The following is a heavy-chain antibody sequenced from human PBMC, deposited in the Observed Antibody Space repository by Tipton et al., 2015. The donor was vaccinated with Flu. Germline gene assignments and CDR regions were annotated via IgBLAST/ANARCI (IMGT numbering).Heavy chain of an antibody. CDR3: ARGSYETSEPGYDYYYKDV. Sequence: QVQLVQSGAEVKKPGASVKVSCKASGYAFTSYTISWVRQAPGQGLEWMGRINTYSGETNYEQKIQGRVTMTTDTSTSTVYMELRSLGTDDTAVYYCARGSYETSEPGYDYYYKDVWGQGTTVTVSS. V-gene: IGHV1-18*04. D-gene: IGHD3-22*01. CDR2: INTYSGET. CDR1: GYAFTSYT. J-gene: IGHJ6*03.